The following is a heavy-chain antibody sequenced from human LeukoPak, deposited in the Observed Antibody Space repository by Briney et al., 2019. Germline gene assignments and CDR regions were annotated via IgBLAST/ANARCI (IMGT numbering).Heavy chain of an antibody. V-gene: IGHV3-30*01. CDR2: ISYDGSNK. CDR1: GFTFSSYA. CDR3: ARDSLTGPLDY. D-gene: IGHD7-27*01. J-gene: IGHJ4*02. Sequence: GGPLRLSCAASGFTFSSYAMHWVLQAPGKGLEWVAVISYDGSNKYYADSVKGRFTISRDNSKNTLYLQMNSLRAEDTAVYYCARDSLTGPLDYWGQGTLVTVSS.